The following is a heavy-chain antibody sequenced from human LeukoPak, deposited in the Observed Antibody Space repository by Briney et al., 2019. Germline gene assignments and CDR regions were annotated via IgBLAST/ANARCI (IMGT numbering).Heavy chain of an antibody. CDR2: INSDGSST. D-gene: IGHD6-19*01. V-gene: IGHV3-74*01. Sequence: PGGSLRLSCAASGFTFSSYWMHWVRQAPGKGLVWVSRINSDGSSTSYADSVKGRFTISRDISKNTLYLQMGSLRPEDMAVYYCARVDSGSACASWGQGILVTVSS. CDR1: GFTFSSYW. CDR3: ARVDSGSACAS. J-gene: IGHJ1*01.